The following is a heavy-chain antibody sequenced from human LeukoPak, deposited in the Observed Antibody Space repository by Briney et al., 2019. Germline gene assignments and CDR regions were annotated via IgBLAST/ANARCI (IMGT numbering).Heavy chain of an antibody. CDR3: ARANYVWGGYVD. J-gene: IGHJ4*02. CDR2: LYASGNT. D-gene: IGHD3-16*01. CDR1: GGSISDYY. V-gene: IGHV4-4*07. Sequence: SETLSLTCTVSGGSISDYYWSWIRQPAGKGLEWIGHLYASGNTKYNPSLKSRVTMSVDTSKIQFSLNLRSVTAADTAVYFCARANYVWGGYVDWGQGTLVTVSS.